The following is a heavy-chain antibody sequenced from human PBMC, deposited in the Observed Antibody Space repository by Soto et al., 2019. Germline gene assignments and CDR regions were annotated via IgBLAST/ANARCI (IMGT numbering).Heavy chain of an antibody. Sequence: GGSLRLSCAAPEFTFSNYAISWARQAPGKGLEWVSLVSATAVTTYSTDSVKGRFTISRDNSRNTVYLQMNSLRADDTAVYYCAIDRLEGGFVYWCQGTLGTGSS. D-gene: IGHD3-16*01. CDR1: EFTFSNYA. CDR3: AIDRLEGGFVY. V-gene: IGHV3-23*01. CDR2: VSATAVTT. J-gene: IGHJ4*02.